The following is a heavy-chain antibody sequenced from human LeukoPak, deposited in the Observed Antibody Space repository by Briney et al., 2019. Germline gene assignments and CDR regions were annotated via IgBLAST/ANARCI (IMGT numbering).Heavy chain of an antibody. J-gene: IGHJ3*02. V-gene: IGHV4-61*02. Sequence: PSETLSLTCTVSGGSISSGSYCWSWIRQPAGKGLEWIGRIYTSGSTNYNPSLKSRVTMSVDTSKNQFSLKLSSVTAADTAIYYCAIRYSSSWYSDAFDIWGQGTMVTVSS. CDR3: AIRYSSSWYSDAFDI. CDR1: GGSISSGSYC. D-gene: IGHD6-13*01. CDR2: IYTSGST.